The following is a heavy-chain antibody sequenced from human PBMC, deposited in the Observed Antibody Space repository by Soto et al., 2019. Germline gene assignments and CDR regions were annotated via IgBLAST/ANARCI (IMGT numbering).Heavy chain of an antibody. V-gene: IGHV4-34*01. Sequence: QVQLQQWGAGLLKPSETLSLTCAVYGGSFSGYYWSWIRQPPGKGLEWIGEINHSGSTNYNPSLMSRVTISVDTSKNQFSLKLSSVTAADTVVYYCARARARVLRYPPYYMDVWGKGTTVTVSS. CDR1: GGSFSGYY. D-gene: IGHD3-9*01. CDR2: INHSGST. J-gene: IGHJ6*03. CDR3: ARARARVLRYPPYYMDV.